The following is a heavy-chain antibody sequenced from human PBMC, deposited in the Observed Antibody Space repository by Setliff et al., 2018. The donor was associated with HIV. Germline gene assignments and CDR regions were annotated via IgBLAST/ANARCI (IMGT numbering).Heavy chain of an antibody. Sequence: ETLSLTCAVSGYSISSGYYWGWIRQPPGKGLEWIGSIFHSAATNYNPSLKSRVTMSIDTSKNQFSLKLTSVTAADTAVYYCARRGAYGYDYFDYWGPGILVTVSS. J-gene: IGHJ4*02. CDR3: ARRGAYGYDYFDY. CDR1: GYSISSGYY. D-gene: IGHD5-12*01. V-gene: IGHV4-38-2*01. CDR2: IFHSAAT.